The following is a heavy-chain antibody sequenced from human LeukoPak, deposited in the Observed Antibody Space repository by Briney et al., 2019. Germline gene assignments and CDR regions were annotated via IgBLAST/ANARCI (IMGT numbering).Heavy chain of an antibody. Sequence: PSETLSLTCTVSGGSISRYYWSWLRQPPGKGREGFGYIYYGGSTNYNPSLKSRVTISVDTSKSQFSLKLSSVTAADTAVYYCARGGGYCGGDCYSRGGYYYYYMDVWGKGTTVTVSS. V-gene: IGHV4-59*13. J-gene: IGHJ6*03. CDR1: GGSISRYY. CDR2: IYYGGST. CDR3: ARGGGYCGGDCYSRGGYYYYYMDV. D-gene: IGHD2-21*02.